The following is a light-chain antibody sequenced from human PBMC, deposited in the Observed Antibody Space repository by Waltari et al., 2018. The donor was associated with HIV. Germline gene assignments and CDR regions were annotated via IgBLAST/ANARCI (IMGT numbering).Light chain of an antibody. V-gene: IGKV4-1*01. CDR3: QQYYTVRPT. CDR2: WAS. J-gene: IGKJ4*01. Sequence: DIVMTQSPDSLAVSLGERATFNCRSSLTVLSNSDNRNYLAWYQQKTGQSPNVLIYWASTRQSGVPDRFSASGSGTNFSLTISSLQAADVAVYYCQQYYTVRPTFGGGTKVEIK. CDR1: LTVLSNSDNRNY.